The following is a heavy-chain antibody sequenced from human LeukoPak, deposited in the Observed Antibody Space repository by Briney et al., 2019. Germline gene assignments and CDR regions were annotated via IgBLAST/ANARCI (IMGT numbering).Heavy chain of an antibody. J-gene: IGHJ5*02. D-gene: IGHD3-22*01. CDR1: VYTFTVYY. CDR3: ARDTGRYYYDSRGYYYNYFDP. Sequence: ASVKVSCKASVYTFTVYYLHWVRQAPGQGLEWMGWINPNSGDTNYAQKFQGRVTMTRDTSITTAYMELSRLRSDDTAVYYCARDTGRYYYDSRGYYYNYFDPWGQGTQVTVSS. V-gene: IGHV1-2*02. CDR2: INPNSGDT.